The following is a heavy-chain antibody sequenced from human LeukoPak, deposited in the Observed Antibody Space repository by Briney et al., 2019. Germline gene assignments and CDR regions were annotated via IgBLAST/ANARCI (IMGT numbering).Heavy chain of an antibody. D-gene: IGHD3-22*01. CDR2: ISYEGSNK. V-gene: IGHV3-30*03. Sequence: GGSLRLSCAASGFTFSSNGMHWVRQAPGKGLEWVAVISYEGSNKYYADSVKGRFTISRDNSKNTLYLQMDSLRAEDTAVYYCARDRYDSSGFDYWGQGTLVTVSS. CDR3: ARDRYDSSGFDY. CDR1: GFTFSSNG. J-gene: IGHJ4*02.